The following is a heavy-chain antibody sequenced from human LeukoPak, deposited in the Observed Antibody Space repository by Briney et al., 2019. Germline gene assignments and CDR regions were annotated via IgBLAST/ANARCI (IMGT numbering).Heavy chain of an antibody. V-gene: IGHV1-69*13. Sequence: SVKVSCKASGGTFSSYAISWVRQAPGQGLEWMGGIIPIFGPANYAQKFQGRVTITADESTSTAYMELSSLRSEDTAVYCCASGGVYYYDSSGYGMDVWGQGTTVTVSS. CDR3: ASGGVYYYDSSGYGMDV. CDR2: IIPIFGPA. J-gene: IGHJ6*02. CDR1: GGTFSSYA. D-gene: IGHD3-22*01.